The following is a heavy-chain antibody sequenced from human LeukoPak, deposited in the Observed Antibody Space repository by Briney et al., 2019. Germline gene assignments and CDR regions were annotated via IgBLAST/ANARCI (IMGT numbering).Heavy chain of an antibody. D-gene: IGHD3-22*01. Sequence: GRSLRLSCVASGFSFSGYAIHWVRQAPGKGLEWVALISYDGGRKDYADSVKGRLTIDRDNSKNTVYLQMNSLRPDDTATYFCARQEARNYYYEGLDYWGQGNLVTVSS. V-gene: IGHV3-30*04. J-gene: IGHJ4*02. CDR1: GFSFSGYA. CDR2: ISYDGGRK. CDR3: ARQEARNYYYEGLDY.